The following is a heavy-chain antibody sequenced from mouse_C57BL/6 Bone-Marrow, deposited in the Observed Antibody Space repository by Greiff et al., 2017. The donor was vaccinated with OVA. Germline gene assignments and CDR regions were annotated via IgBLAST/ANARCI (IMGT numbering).Heavy chain of an antibody. Sequence: EVQLQQSGPVLVKPGASVKMSCKASGYTFTDYYMNWVKQSHGKSLEWIGVINPYNGGTSYNQKFKGKATLTVDKSSSTAYMELNSLTSEDSAVYYCSPPHYYGSSSDWYFDVWGTGTTVTVSS. CDR1: GYTFTDYY. CDR3: SPPHYYGSSSDWYFDV. D-gene: IGHD1-1*01. CDR2: INPYNGGT. V-gene: IGHV1-19*01. J-gene: IGHJ1*03.